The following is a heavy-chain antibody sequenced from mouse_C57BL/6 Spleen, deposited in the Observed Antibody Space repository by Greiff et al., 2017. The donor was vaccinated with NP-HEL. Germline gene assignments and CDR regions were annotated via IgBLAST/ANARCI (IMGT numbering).Heavy chain of an antibody. CDR3: ARHDYGSSSYYFDY. CDR2: ISSGGSYT. D-gene: IGHD1-1*01. J-gene: IGHJ2*01. V-gene: IGHV5-6*01. Sequence: EVKVVESGGDLVKPGGSLKLSCAASGFTFSSYGMSWVRQTPDKRLEWVATISSGGSYTYYLDSVKGRFTISRDNAKNTLYLQMSSLKSEDTAMYYCARHDYGSSSYYFDYWGQGTTLTVSS. CDR1: GFTFSSYG.